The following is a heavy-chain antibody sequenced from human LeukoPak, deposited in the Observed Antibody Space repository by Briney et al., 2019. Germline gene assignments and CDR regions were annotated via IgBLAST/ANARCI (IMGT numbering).Heavy chain of an antibody. J-gene: IGHJ3*01. D-gene: IGHD4-11*01. CDR2: IQPDDSDT. CDR1: GFSSTTYW. CDR3: ARPLFSSNYKAFDL. Sequence: GEPLKISCRLSGFSSTTYWIAWVRQMPGKGLEWMGVIQPDDSDTTYSPSFQGQVSISADKSINTAFLQWSSLEASDTAMYYCARPLFSSNYKAFDLWGQGTLVTVSS. V-gene: IGHV5-51*01.